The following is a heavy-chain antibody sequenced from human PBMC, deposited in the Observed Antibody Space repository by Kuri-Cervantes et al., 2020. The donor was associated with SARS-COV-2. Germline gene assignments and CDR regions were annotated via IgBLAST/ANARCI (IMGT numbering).Heavy chain of an antibody. D-gene: IGHD1-1*01. CDR2: IYESGDT. J-gene: IGHJ4*02. V-gene: IGHV4-39*01. CDR3: ARHYAFDNFHK. Sequence: SETLSLTCTVSGASISSSTYYWGWIRQSPGKGLEWIGSIYESGDTYYSSSLKSRLSLSVDTSRNQFSLRLTSVTAADTPIYYCARHYAFDNFHKWGQGTQVTVSS. CDR1: GASISSSTYY.